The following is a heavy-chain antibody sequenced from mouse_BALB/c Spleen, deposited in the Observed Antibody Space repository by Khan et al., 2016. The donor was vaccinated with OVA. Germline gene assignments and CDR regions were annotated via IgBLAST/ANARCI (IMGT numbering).Heavy chain of an antibody. Sequence: VQLVESGPGLVAPSQSLSITCTVSGFSLNSYGVNWVRQPPGKGLVWLGVIWGDGSTNYHSALKSRLIISKDDSKSQVFLKLNSLQTDDTATYYCAKFTPDYYSMDYWGQGTSVTVSS. J-gene: IGHJ4*01. CDR2: IWGDGST. V-gene: IGHV2-3*01. CDR1: GFSLNSYG. CDR3: AKFTPDYYSMDY. D-gene: IGHD1-1*01.